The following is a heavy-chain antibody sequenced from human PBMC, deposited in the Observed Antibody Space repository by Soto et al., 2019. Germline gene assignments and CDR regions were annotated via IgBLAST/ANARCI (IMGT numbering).Heavy chain of an antibody. CDR1: GFSHSTSGTC. J-gene: IGHJ4*01. D-gene: IGHD6-19*01. Sequence: GRTWVNSRQNPRLTCTFYGFSHSTSGTCVSLIRQPPGQALEWLALIDWDDDKYYSTSLKTSLTISKDTSKNQVVLTMTNMDPVDTATYYCARIRPGDSSGWYAPFDDWGHGPQVTVS. V-gene: IGHV2-70*01. CDR3: ARIRPGDSSGWYAPFDD. CDR2: IDWDDDK.